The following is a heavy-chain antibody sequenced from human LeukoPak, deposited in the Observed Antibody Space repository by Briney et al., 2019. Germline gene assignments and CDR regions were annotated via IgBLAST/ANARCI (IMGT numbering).Heavy chain of an antibody. Sequence: PGGSLRLSCAASGFTVSSNYMSWVRQAPGKGLEWVSAISGSGGSTYYADSVKGRFTISRDNSENTLYLQMNSLRAEDTAVYYCAKDEYSGSYLAPDYWGQGTLVTVSS. J-gene: IGHJ4*02. D-gene: IGHD1-26*01. CDR2: ISGSGGST. CDR1: GFTVSSNY. CDR3: AKDEYSGSYLAPDY. V-gene: IGHV3-23*01.